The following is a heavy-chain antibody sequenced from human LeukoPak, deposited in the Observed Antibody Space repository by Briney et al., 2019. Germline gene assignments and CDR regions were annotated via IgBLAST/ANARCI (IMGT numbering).Heavy chain of an antibody. CDR1: GFTFSSYA. V-gene: IGHV3-23*01. D-gene: IGHD3-10*01. J-gene: IGHJ4*02. CDR2: ISGSGGST. CDR3: AKDGGPVWFGEFHYFDY. Sequence: PGGSLRLSCAASGFTFSSYAMSWVRQAPGKGLEWVSAISGSGGSTYYADSVKGRFTISRDNSKNTLYLQMNSLRAEDTAVYYCAKDGGPVWFGEFHYFDYWGQGTLVTVSS.